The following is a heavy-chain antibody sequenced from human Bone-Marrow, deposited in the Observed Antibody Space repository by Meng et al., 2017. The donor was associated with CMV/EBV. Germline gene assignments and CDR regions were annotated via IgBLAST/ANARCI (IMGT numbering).Heavy chain of an antibody. CDR2: IYYSGST. J-gene: IGHJ6*01. Sequence: SETLSLTCTVSGGSVSSGSYYWSWIRQPPGKGLEWIGYIYYSGSTNYNPSLKSRVTISVDTSKNQFSLKLSSVTAADTAVYYCARSVVVVAAAPYYYYGMDVWGQGTTVTCSS. D-gene: IGHD2-15*01. V-gene: IGHV4-61*01. CDR3: ARSVVVVAAAPYYYYGMDV. CDR1: GGSVSSGSYY.